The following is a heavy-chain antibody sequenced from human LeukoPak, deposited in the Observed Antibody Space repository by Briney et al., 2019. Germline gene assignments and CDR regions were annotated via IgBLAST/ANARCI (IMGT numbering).Heavy chain of an antibody. J-gene: IGHJ4*02. V-gene: IGHV3-30*02. CDR3: AREYYDILTGYPDIFDY. D-gene: IGHD3-9*01. Sequence: GGSLRLSCAASGFTFSSYGMHWVRQAPGKGLEWVAFIRYDGSNKYYADSVKGRFTISRDNSKNTLYLQMNSLRAEDTAVYYCAREYYDILTGYPDIFDYWGQGTLVTVSS. CDR2: IRYDGSNK. CDR1: GFTFSSYG.